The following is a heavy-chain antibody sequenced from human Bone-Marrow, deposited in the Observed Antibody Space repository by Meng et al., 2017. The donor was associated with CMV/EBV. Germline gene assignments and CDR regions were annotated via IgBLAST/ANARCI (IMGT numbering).Heavy chain of an antibody. Sequence: GESLKISCAASGFTFSSYGMHWVRQAPGKGLEWMGGFDPEDGETIYAQKFQGRVTMTEDKSTDTAYMELSSLRSEDTAVYYCATDLRQGVRAHYYYGLDVWGQGPTVPVSS. CDR2: FDPEDGET. CDR3: ATDLRQGVRAHYYYGLDV. CDR1: GFTFSSYG. J-gene: IGHJ6*01. V-gene: IGHV1-24*01. D-gene: IGHD3-10*01.